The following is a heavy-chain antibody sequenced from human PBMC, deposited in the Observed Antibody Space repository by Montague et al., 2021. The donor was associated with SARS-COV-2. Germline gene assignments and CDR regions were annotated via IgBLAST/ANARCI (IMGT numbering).Heavy chain of an antibody. J-gene: IGHJ4*02. CDR3: ARLPYILPGYAYFDF. CDR2: IYYSGST. Sequence: SETLSLTCTVSGDSISNYYWSWIRRPPGKGLEWLGYIYYSGSTNYNPSLKSRVIISVDTSKNQFSLRLSSVTAADTAVYYCARLPYILPGYAYFDFWGQGSLVIVSS. V-gene: IGHV4-59*08. D-gene: IGHD3-9*01. CDR1: GDSISNYY.